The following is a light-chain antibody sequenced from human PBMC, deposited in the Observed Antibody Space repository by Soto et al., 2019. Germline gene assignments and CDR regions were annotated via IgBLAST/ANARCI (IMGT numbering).Light chain of an antibody. CDR1: SSDVGLYNY. J-gene: IGLJ2*01. CDR3: RSYTSDTTHVV. CDR2: DVN. Sequence: QSALTQPASVSGSPGQSITISCTGSSSDVGLYNYVSWYQQHPGKAPKLMIYDVNDRPSGVSDRFSGSKSGNTASLTISGLQADVEADYFCRSYTSDTTHVVFGGGTKLTVL. V-gene: IGLV2-14*03.